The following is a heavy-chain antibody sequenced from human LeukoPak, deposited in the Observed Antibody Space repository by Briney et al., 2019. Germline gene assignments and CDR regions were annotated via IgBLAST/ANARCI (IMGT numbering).Heavy chain of an antibody. CDR3: ANVPAYCGGDCYFGYDAFDI. V-gene: IGHV3-23*01. Sequence: GGSLRLSCAASGFTFSSYAMSWVRQAPGKGLEWVSAISGSGGSTYYADSVKGRFTISRDNSKNTLYLQMNSLRAEDTAVYYCANVPAYCGGDCYFGYDAFDIWGQGTMVTVSS. J-gene: IGHJ3*02. D-gene: IGHD2-21*01. CDR1: GFTFSSYA. CDR2: ISGSGGST.